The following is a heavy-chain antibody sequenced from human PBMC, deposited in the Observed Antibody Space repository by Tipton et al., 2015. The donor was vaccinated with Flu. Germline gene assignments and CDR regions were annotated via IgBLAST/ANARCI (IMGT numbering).Heavy chain of an antibody. D-gene: IGHD2-2*01. J-gene: IGHJ4*02. CDR2: MNPNSGNT. CDR3: ARRLLLGYCSSTSCLGY. CDR1: GYTFTSYD. Sequence: QLVQSGAEVKKPGASVKVSCKASGYTFTSYDINWVRQATGQGLEWMGWMNPNSGNTGYAQKLQGRVTMTRNTSISTAYLELSSLRFEDTAVYFCARRLLLGYCSSTSCLGYWGQGTLVTVPS. V-gene: IGHV1-8*01.